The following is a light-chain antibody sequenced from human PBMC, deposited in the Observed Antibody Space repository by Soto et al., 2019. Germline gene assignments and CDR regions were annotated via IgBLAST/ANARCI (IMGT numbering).Light chain of an antibody. J-gene: IGKJ2*01. Sequence: DIQMTQSPSTVSASVGDRVTITCRASQSINTWLAWYQQKPGKAPKCLIFEASSLESGVSRRFSGSGSGTEFTLTISSLQPDDFATYYCQQYKSYSAFGQGTKLEIK. V-gene: IGKV1-5*01. CDR2: EAS. CDR1: QSINTW. CDR3: QQYKSYSA.